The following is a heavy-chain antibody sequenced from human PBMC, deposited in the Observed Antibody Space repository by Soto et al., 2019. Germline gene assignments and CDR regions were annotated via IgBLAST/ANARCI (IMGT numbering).Heavy chain of an antibody. CDR1: GGSINSGGYY. CDR2: IYYDGST. CDR3: ASFSHWAKPFDY. V-gene: IGHV4-31*03. J-gene: IGHJ4*02. D-gene: IGHD7-27*01. Sequence: TLSLTCTVSGGSINSGGYYWNWIRQHPGRDLEWIGYIYYDGSTYYNPSLQTRINISADTSKNQFYLNLSSVTAADTAVYYRASFSHWAKPFDYWGQGTLVTVSS.